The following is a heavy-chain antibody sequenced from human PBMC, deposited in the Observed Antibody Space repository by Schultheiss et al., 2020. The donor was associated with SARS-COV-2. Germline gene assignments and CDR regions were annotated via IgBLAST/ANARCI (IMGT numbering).Heavy chain of an antibody. D-gene: IGHD6-19*01. CDR2: ISSSGSTI. J-gene: IGHJ6*02. Sequence: GESLKISCAASGFTFSDYYMSWIRQAPGKGLEWVSYISSSGSTIYYADSVKGRFTISRDNAKNSLYLQMNSLRAEDTAVYYCARGLGVAGTNYYYGMDVWGQGTTVTVSS. CDR1: GFTFSDYY. CDR3: ARGLGVAGTNYYYGMDV. V-gene: IGHV3-11*01.